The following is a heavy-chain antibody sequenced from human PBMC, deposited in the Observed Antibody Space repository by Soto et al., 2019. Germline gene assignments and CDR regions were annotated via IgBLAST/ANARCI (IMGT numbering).Heavy chain of an antibody. CDR2: ISWNSGSI. CDR1: GFTFDDYA. CDR3: AKESERATYCSSTSCYVPPCDY. Sequence: PGGSLRLSCAASGFTFDDYAMHWVRQAPGKGLEWVSGISWNSGSIGYADSVKGRFTISRDNAKNSLYLQMNSLRAEDTALYYCAKESERATYCSSTSCYVPPCDYWGQGTLVTVSS. V-gene: IGHV3-9*01. J-gene: IGHJ4*02. D-gene: IGHD2-2*01.